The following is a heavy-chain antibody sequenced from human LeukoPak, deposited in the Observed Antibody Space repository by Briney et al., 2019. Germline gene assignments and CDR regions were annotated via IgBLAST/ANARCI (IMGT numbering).Heavy chain of an antibody. V-gene: IGHV4-31*03. CDR1: GCSISSGGCY. CDR3: AREHDAGDGDSDSRWFDP. Sequence: SETLSLACTVSGCSISSGGCYWTWIRQHPGKGLEWIGYVYYSGSTYYNPSLKNRVNISVATSMNKFSLKLKSLTAEHTAVYHCAREHDAGDGDSDSRWFDPGGQGTLVTVSS. J-gene: IGHJ5*02. D-gene: IGHD4-17*01. CDR2: VYYSGST.